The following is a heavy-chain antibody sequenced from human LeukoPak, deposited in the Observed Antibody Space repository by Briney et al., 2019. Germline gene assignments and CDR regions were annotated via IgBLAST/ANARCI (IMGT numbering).Heavy chain of an antibody. D-gene: IGHD3-10*01. CDR1: GFTFSAYN. J-gene: IGHJ6*03. Sequence: GGSLRLSCAASGFTFSAYNMNWVRRTPGKGLEWVSYISGSGSAIYYADSVKGRFTISRDNAKNSPYLQMNSLRAEDTAVYYCARDGYHYYGSGTYFGYYYMDVWGKGTAVTISS. V-gene: IGHV3-48*04. CDR3: ARDGYHYYGSGTYFGYYYMDV. CDR2: ISGSGSAI.